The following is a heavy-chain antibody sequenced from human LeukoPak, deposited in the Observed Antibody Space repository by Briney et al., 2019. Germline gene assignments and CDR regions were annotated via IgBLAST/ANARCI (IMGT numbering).Heavy chain of an antibody. J-gene: IGHJ4*02. V-gene: IGHV4-59*08. CDR3: ARLRLGELSLVDY. D-gene: IGHD3-16*02. CDR2: IYYSGST. CDR1: GGSISSYY. Sequence: TPSETLSLTCTVSGGSISSYYWSWIRQPPGKGLEWIGYIYYSGSTNYNPSLKSRVTISVDTSKNQFSLKLSSVTAADTAVYYCARLRLGELSLVDYWGQGTLVTVSS.